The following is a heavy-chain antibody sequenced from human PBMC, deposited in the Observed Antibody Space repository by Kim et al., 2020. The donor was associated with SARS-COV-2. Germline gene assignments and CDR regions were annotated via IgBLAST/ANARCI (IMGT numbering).Heavy chain of an antibody. CDR1: GGSISSSNW. D-gene: IGHD3-10*01. CDR2: IYHSGST. J-gene: IGHJ6*02. Sequence: TLSLTCAVSGGSISSSNWWSWVRQPPGKGLEWIGEIYHSGSTNYNPSLKSRVTISVDKSKNQFSLKLSSVTAADTAVYYCARDPQTYYYGSGTKLYYYGMDVWGQGTTVTVSS. CDR3: ARDPQTYYYGSGTKLYYYGMDV. V-gene: IGHV4-4*02.